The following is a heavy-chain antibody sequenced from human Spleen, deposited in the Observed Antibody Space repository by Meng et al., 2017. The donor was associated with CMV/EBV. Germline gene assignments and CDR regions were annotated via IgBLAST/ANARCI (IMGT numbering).Heavy chain of an antibody. J-gene: IGHJ4*02. CDR1: GYTFTSYG. CDR2: ISAYNGNT. V-gene: IGHV1-18*01. Sequence: ASVKVSCKASGYTFTSYGISWVRQAPGQGLEWMGWISAYNGNTNYAQKLQGRVTMTTDTSTSTAYMELRSPRSDDTAVYYCARRTDIVVVAATGGRWDQYYFDYWGQGTLVTVSS. D-gene: IGHD2-15*01. CDR3: ARRTDIVVVAATGGRWDQYYFDY.